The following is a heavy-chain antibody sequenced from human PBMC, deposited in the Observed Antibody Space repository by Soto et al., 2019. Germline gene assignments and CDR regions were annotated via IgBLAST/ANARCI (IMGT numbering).Heavy chain of an antibody. J-gene: IGHJ4*02. Sequence: QLQLQESGPGLVKPSETLSLTCTVSGGSVCTTSYYWGWIRRPPGQGLEWIATIFSSGSTYYNPSLKSRVTISVDTAKNHFSLKLSSVTAADTAVYYCARHGSGRFDYWGQGSLVTVSS. CDR2: IFSSGST. V-gene: IGHV4-39*02. CDR3: ARHGSGRFDY. D-gene: IGHD1-26*01. CDR1: GGSVCTTSYY.